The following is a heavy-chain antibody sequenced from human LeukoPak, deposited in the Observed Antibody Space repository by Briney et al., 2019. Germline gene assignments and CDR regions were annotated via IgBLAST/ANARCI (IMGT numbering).Heavy chain of an antibody. J-gene: IGHJ4*02. CDR1: GLTFGGSA. Sequence: PRGSLRLSCAASGLTFGGSAMSWVRQAPGKGLEWVSLISGSGNSTYYADSVKGRFTISRDNSKNTLYLQMNSLRAEDTAVYYCAKVLVLVSANRYYFDYWGQGTLVTVSS. V-gene: IGHV3-23*01. D-gene: IGHD2-15*01. CDR2: ISGSGNST. CDR3: AKVLVLVSANRYYFDY.